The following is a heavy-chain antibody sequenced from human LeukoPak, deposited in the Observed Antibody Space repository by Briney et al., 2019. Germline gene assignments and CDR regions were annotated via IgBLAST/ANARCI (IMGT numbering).Heavy chain of an antibody. CDR1: RGTFSSYA. CDR2: INPNSGGT. D-gene: IGHD1-14*01. CDR3: ARGYYYMDV. V-gene: IGHV1-2*02. J-gene: IGHJ6*03. Sequence: GASVKVSCKASRGTFSSYAIGWVRQAPGLGLEWMGWINPNSGGTNYAQKFQGRVTMTRDMSTSTVYMELSSLRSEDTAVYYCARGYYYMDVWGKGTTVTVSS.